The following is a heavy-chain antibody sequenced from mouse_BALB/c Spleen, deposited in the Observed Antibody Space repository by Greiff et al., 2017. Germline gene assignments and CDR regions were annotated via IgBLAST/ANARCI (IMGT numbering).Heavy chain of an antibody. CDR2: ISNGGGST. CDR1: GFTFSSYT. Sequence: EVQGVESGGGLVQPGGSLKLSCAASGFTFSSYTMSWVRQTPEKRLEWVAYISNGGGSTYYPDTVKGRFTISRDNAKNTLFLQMSSLKSEDTAMYYCTRHNRYDYIDYWGQGTTLTVSS. CDR3: TRHNRYDYIDY. J-gene: IGHJ2*01. V-gene: IGHV5-12-2*01. D-gene: IGHD2-14*01.